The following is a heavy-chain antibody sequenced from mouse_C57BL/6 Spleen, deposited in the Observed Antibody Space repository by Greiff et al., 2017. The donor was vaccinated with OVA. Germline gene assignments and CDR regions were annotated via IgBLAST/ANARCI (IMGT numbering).Heavy chain of an antibody. CDR1: GYTFTSYW. J-gene: IGHJ2*01. V-gene: IGHV1-69*01. CDR3: ARWGDSPFDY. CDR2: IDPSDSNT. D-gene: IGHD3-3*01. Sequence: QVQLQQPGAELVMPGASVKLSCKASGYTFTSYWMHWVKQRPGQGLEWIGEIDPSDSNTNYNQKFKGKSTLTVDKSSSTAYMQLSSLTSEDSAVYYCARWGDSPFDYWGQGTTLTVSS.